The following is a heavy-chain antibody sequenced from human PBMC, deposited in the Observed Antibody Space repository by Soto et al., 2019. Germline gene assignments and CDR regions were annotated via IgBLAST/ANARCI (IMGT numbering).Heavy chain of an antibody. CDR3: EREKRANGYFDY. CDR2: IKQAGSEK. V-gene: IGHV3-7*01. Sequence: EVQLVESGGGLVQTGGSLRLSCAASGFTFSAYWMSWVRQAPGKGLEWVANIKQAGSEKYYVDSVNGRFIISRDDAKNSLFLQVNSLRVEDTAVYYCEREKRANGYFDYWGQGTLVTVSS. J-gene: IGHJ4*02. D-gene: IGHD6-25*01. CDR1: GFTFSAYW.